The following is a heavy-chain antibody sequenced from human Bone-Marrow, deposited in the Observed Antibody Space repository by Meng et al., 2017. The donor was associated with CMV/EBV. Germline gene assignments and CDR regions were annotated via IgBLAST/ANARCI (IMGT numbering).Heavy chain of an antibody. J-gene: IGHJ4*02. CDR2: IYYSGST. CDR1: GGSISSYY. V-gene: IGHV4-59*01. Sequence: SETLSLTCTVSGGSISSYYCSWSRQRPGQGLEWIGYIYYSGSTNYNPSLKSRVTISVDTSKTQFSLKLSSVTAAYPAVYYCARGGLRLGYWGQGTLVTVSS. CDR3: ARGGLRLGY. D-gene: IGHD5-12*01.